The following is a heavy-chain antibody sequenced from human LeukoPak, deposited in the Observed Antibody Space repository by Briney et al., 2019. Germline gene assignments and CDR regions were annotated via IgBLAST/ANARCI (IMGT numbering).Heavy chain of an antibody. D-gene: IGHD6-13*01. CDR3: ARDYGSPYSSSWNNYYYMDV. Sequence: PGGSLRLSCAASGFTFSDYEMNWVRQAPGKGLEWVSYISSSGSTIYYADSVKGRFTISRGNAKNSLCLQMNSLRAEDTALYYCARDYGSPYSSSWNNYYYMDVWGKGTTVTVSS. CDR2: ISSSGSTI. CDR1: GFTFSDYE. V-gene: IGHV3-48*03. J-gene: IGHJ6*03.